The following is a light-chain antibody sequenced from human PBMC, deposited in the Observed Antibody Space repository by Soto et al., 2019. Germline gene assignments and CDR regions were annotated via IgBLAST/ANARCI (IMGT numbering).Light chain of an antibody. V-gene: IGLV2-14*03. CDR1: SSDVGGYNY. Sequence: QSVLTQPASVSGSPGQSITISCTGTSSDVGGYNYVSWYQQHPGKAPKLMIYDVSNRPSGVSNRVSGSKSGNTASLTISGLQDEDEADYYCCSYTTSSTVLFGGGTKLTVL. J-gene: IGLJ2*01. CDR2: DVS. CDR3: CSYTTSSTVL.